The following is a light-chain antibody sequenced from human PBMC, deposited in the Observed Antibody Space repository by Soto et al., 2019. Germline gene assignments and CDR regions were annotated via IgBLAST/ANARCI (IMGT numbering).Light chain of an antibody. CDR3: QQYSSSRT. CDR1: QSVSSNH. J-gene: IGKJ1*01. V-gene: IGKV3-20*01. Sequence: DIVLTQSPGTLSLSPGERATLYCKASQSVSSNHLAWYQQKPGQAPRLLIYGGSSRATGIPVRFSGSGSETVFTLTITRLEPEDVAMYYCQQYSSSRTFGQGTKVDI. CDR2: GGS.